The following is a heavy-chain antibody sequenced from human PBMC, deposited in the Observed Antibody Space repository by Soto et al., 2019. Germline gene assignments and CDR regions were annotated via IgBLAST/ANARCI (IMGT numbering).Heavy chain of an antibody. Sequence: GGSLRLSCAASGFTFSSYAMSWVRQAPGKGLEWVSAISGSGGSTYYADSVKGRFTISRDNSKNTLYLQMNSLRAEDTAVYYCTWTGTNWFASWGQGTLVTVSS. D-gene: IGHD1-1*01. J-gene: IGHJ5*01. V-gene: IGHV3-23*01. CDR1: GFTFSSYA. CDR2: ISGSGGST. CDR3: TWTGTNWFAS.